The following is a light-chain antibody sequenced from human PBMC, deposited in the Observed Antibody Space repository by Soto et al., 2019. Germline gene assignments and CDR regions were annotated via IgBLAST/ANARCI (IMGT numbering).Light chain of an antibody. CDR1: QSVSRN. CDR3: QQYNNWPRT. V-gene: IGKV3-15*01. J-gene: IGKJ1*01. Sequence: ERVMTQSPATLAVSPGERATLSCRASQSVSRNLAWYQQKPGQAPRLLIHGATDRATGIPDRFSGSGSGTEFTLIISTLQSEELAVYYCQQYNNWPRTFGQGTKVDIK. CDR2: GAT.